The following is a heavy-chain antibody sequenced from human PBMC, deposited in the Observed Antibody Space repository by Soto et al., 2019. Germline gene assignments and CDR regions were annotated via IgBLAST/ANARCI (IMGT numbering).Heavy chain of an antibody. CDR2: INPSGGST. CDR3: ARYCSGGSCYAGDAFDI. Sequence: ASVKVSCKASGYTFTSYYMHWVRQAPGQGLEWMGIINPSGGSTSYAQKFQGRVTMTRDTSTSTVYMELSSLGSEDTAVYYCARYCSGGSCYAGDAFDIWGQGTMVTVSS. V-gene: IGHV1-46*01. J-gene: IGHJ3*02. D-gene: IGHD2-15*01. CDR1: GYTFTSYY.